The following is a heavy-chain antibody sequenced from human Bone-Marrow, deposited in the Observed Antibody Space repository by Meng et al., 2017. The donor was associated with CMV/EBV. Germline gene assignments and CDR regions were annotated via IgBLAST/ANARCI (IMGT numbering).Heavy chain of an antibody. Sequence: GESLKISCAASGFTFNTYWMHWVRQAPGKGLVWVSRISSDGSSTSYADSVKGRFTISRDNAKNTLYLQMNSLRAEDTAVYYCAREVEDWGEGYWGQGTLVTVSS. CDR2: ISSDGSST. CDR3: AREVEDWGEGY. V-gene: IGHV3-74*01. D-gene: IGHD3-16*01. CDR1: GFTFNTYW. J-gene: IGHJ4*02.